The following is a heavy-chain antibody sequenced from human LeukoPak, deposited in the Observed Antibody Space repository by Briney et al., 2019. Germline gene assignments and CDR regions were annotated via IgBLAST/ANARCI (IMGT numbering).Heavy chain of an antibody. CDR1: GYSISSGYY. CDR3: ARSHSSSWFYY. J-gene: IGHJ4*02. CDR2: IYHSGST. Sequence: SETLSLTCTVSGYSISSGYYWGWIRQPPGKGLEWIGSIYHSGSTYYNPSLKSRVTISVDTSKNQFSLKLSSVTAADTAVYYCARSHSSSWFYYWGQGTLVTVSS. D-gene: IGHD6-13*01. V-gene: IGHV4-38-2*02.